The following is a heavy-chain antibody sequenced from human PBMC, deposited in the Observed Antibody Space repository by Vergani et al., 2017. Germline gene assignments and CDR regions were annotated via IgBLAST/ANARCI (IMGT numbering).Heavy chain of an antibody. CDR1: GGSFSGYY. D-gene: IGHD4-17*01. CDR3: AKGPLYGDYVDY. Sequence: VQLQQWGAGLLKPSETLSLTCAVYGGSFSGYYWSWIRQPPGKGLEWVSAISGSGGSTYYADSVKGRFTISRDNSKNTLYLQMNSLRAEDTAVYYCAKGPLYGDYVDYWGQGTLVTVSS. V-gene: IGHV3-23*01. J-gene: IGHJ4*02. CDR2: ISGSGGST.